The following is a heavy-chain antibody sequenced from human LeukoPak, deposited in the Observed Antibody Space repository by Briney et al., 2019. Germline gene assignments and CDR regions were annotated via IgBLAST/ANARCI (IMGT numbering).Heavy chain of an antibody. CDR2: IIPIFGTA. J-gene: IGHJ5*02. CDR3: ARGGYCSSTSCYGEENWFDP. V-gene: IGHV1-69*13. D-gene: IGHD2-2*01. CDR1: GGTFSSYA. Sequence: EASVTVSFKASGGTFSSYAISWVRQAPGQGLEWMGGIIPIFGTANYAQKFQGRVTITADESTSTAYMELSSLRSEDTAVYYCARGGYCSSTSCYGEENWFDPWGQGTLVTVSS.